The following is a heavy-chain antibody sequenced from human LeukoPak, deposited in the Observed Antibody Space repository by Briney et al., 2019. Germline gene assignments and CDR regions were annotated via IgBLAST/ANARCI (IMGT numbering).Heavy chain of an antibody. J-gene: IGHJ4*02. V-gene: IGHV1-69*04. CDR3: AKDPFLRYFDWLLDY. CDR2: IIPIDGVE. CDR1: GGTSSSYT. Sequence: SVKVSCKASGGTSSSYTISWVRQAPGQGLEWMGRIIPIDGVENYAQKFQGRVTITADKLTSTACMELSSLRSEDTAVYYCAKDPFLRYFDWLLDYWGQGTLVTVSS. D-gene: IGHD3-9*01.